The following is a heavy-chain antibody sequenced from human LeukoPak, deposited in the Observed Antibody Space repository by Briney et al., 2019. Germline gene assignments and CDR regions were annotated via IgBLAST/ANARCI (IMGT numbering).Heavy chain of an antibody. V-gene: IGHV1-2*02. J-gene: IGHJ4*02. CDR2: INPNSGGT. CDR1: GYTFTGYY. Sequence: ASVKVSCKASGYTFTGYYMHWVRQAPGQGLEWMGWINPNSGGTNYAQKFQGRVTMTRDTSISTAYMELSRLRSDDTAVYYCARVVDTAMGHCDYWGQGTLVTVSS. CDR3: ARVVDTAMGHCDY. D-gene: IGHD5-18*01.